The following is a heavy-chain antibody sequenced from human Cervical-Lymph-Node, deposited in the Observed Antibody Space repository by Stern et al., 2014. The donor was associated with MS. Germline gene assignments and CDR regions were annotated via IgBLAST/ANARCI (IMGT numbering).Heavy chain of an antibody. CDR3: ASSVGELTPEAV. V-gene: IGHV1-69*01. J-gene: IGHJ6*02. D-gene: IGHD3-10*01. Sequence: VQLVQSGAEVKKPGSSVRVSCKASGGTFSSYAISWVRQAPGQGLEWMGGIIPIFGTANYAKKVQGRVTNTAEGSKSTSYMEVSSLRSEDTAVYYCASSVGELTPEAVWGQGTTVTFFS. CDR2: IIPIFGTA. CDR1: GGTFSSYA.